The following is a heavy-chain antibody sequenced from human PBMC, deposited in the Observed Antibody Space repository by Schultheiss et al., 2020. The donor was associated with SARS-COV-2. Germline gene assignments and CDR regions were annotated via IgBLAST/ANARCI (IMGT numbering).Heavy chain of an antibody. D-gene: IGHD4-23*01. Sequence: GGSLRLSCAASGFNFSSYDMHWVRQATGKGLEWVSTISGSDTTYYANSVKGRFTISRDTSKNTLYLQMNSLRAEDTAVYSCAKAPGGTSYLPFDFWGQGTLVTVAS. CDR1: GFNFSSYD. J-gene: IGHJ4*02. CDR2: ISGSDTT. CDR3: AKAPGGTSYLPFDF. V-gene: IGHV3-23*01.